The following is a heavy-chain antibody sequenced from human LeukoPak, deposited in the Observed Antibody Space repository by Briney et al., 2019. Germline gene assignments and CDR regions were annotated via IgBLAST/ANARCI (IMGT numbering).Heavy chain of an antibody. CDR1: GYTFTGYY. CDR2: INPNSGGT. J-gene: IGHJ4*02. Sequence: GASVKVSCKASGYTFTGYYVHWVRQAPGQGLEWMGWINPNSGGTNYAQKFQGRVTMTRDTSISTAYMELSRLRSDDTAVYYCARVLGSTVVTPLDYWGQGTLVTVSS. D-gene: IGHD4-23*01. V-gene: IGHV1-2*02. CDR3: ARVLGSTVVTPLDY.